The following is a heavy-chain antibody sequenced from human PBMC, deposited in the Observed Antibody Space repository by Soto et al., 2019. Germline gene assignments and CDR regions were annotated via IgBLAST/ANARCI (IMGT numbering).Heavy chain of an antibody. CDR1: GFTISGKKY. Sequence: DVQLVESGGGLIQPGESLRLSCAASGFTISGKKYVAWVRQAPGKGLEWVSALYDLDGSFYAASVKGRFTTSSDSSKTTVYLRMNDLRPDDTAVYYCATRHEREHAYDVWGQGTTVTVSS. CDR2: LYDLDGS. V-gene: IGHV3-53*01. J-gene: IGHJ3*01. CDR3: ATRHEREHAYDV. D-gene: IGHD1-1*01.